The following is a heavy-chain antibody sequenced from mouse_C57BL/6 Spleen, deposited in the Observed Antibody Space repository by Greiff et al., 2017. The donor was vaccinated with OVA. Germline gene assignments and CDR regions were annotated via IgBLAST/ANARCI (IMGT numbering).Heavy chain of an antibody. Sequence: EVKLVESGGGLVKPGGSLKLSCAASGFTFSSYAMSWVRQTPEKRLEWVATISDGGSYTYYPDNVKGRFTISRDNAKNNLYLQMSHLKSEDTAMYYCARGGYFDYWGQGTTLTVSS. V-gene: IGHV5-4*03. J-gene: IGHJ2*01. CDR2: ISDGGSYT. CDR1: GFTFSSYA. CDR3: ARGGYFDY.